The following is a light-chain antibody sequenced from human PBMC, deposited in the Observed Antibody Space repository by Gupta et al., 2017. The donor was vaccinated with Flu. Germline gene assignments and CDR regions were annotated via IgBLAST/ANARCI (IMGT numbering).Light chain of an antibody. CDR1: TRDIVVYNS. J-gene: IGLJ2*01. CDR2: GVT. CDR3: SADARGSTWV. Sequence: QSALTQPASVSVSPGQSITISCIGITRDIVVYNSVSWYQHQPGKAPKLMIYGVTRRPSGISNRFSVSKSGNTASLTISGRQAEDEADYYCSADARGSTWVFGGGTRLTVL. V-gene: IGLV2-14*01.